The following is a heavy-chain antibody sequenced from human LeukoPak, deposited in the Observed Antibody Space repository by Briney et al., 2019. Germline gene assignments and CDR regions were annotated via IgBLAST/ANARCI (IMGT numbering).Heavy chain of an antibody. CDR1: GYTFIDYY. CDR3: ARAAGGAAFDI. D-gene: IGHD3-16*01. V-gene: IGHV1-2*02. Sequence: ASVKVSCKASGYTFIDYYIHWVQQAPGQGLEWMAWINPKDAKSNYAEKFQGRVTMTRDTSITTVSMELGRLTSDDTAVYFCARAAGGAAFDIWGQGTMVTISS. J-gene: IGHJ3*02. CDR2: INPKDAKS.